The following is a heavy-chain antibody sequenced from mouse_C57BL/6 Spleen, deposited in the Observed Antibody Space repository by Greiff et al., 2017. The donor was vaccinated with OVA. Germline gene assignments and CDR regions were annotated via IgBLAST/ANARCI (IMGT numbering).Heavy chain of an antibody. CDR2: ISGGGGNT. CDR3: ARHLNWEGYYFDY. CDR1: GFTFSSYT. D-gene: IGHD4-1*01. V-gene: IGHV5-9*01. J-gene: IGHJ2*01. Sequence: EVQLVESGGGLVKPGGSLKLSCAASGFTFSSYTMPWVRQTPEKRLEWVATISGGGGNTYYPDSVKGRFTISRDNAKNTLYLQMSSLRSEDTALYYCARHLNWEGYYFDYWGQGTTLTVSS.